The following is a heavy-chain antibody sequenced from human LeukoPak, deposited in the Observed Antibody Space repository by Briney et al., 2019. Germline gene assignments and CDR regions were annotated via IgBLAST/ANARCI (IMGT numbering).Heavy chain of an antibody. CDR1: GFTVSDNY. D-gene: IGHD1-26*01. Sequence: GGSLRLSCAASGFTVSDNYMSWVRQAPGKGLEWVSVIYSGGSTYYTDSVKGRFTISRDNSKNTLYLQMNSLRAEDTAVYYCARDFYDSGSSGKWFDPWGQGTLVTVSS. V-gene: IGHV3-53*01. CDR2: IYSGGST. CDR3: ARDFYDSGSSGKWFDP. J-gene: IGHJ5*02.